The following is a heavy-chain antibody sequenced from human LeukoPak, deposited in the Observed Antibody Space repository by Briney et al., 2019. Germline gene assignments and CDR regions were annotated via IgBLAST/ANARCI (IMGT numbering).Heavy chain of an antibody. Sequence: ASVKVSCKASGYTFTSYYMHWVRQAPGQGLEGMGIINPSGGSTSYAQKFQGRVTMTRDTSASTVYMELSSLRSEDTAVYYCARGGSSWNDRLDPDYWGQGTLVTVSS. CDR1: GYTFTSYY. D-gene: IGHD1-1*01. J-gene: IGHJ4*02. V-gene: IGHV1-46*01. CDR2: INPSGGST. CDR3: ARGGSSWNDRLDPDY.